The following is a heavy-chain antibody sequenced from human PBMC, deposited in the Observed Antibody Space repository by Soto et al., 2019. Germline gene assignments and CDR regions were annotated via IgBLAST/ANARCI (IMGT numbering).Heavy chain of an antibody. J-gene: IGHJ6*03. D-gene: IGHD3-3*01. CDR1: GFTFSSYS. CDR3: ARDGGRYDFWSGYYGYYYYMDV. Sequence: GGSLRLSCAASGFTFSSYSMNWVRQAPGKGLEWVSYISSSSSTIYYADSVKGRFTISRDNAKNSLYLQMNSLRAEDTAVYYCARDGGRYDFWSGYYGYYYYMDVWGKGTTVTVSS. CDR2: ISSSSSTI. V-gene: IGHV3-48*01.